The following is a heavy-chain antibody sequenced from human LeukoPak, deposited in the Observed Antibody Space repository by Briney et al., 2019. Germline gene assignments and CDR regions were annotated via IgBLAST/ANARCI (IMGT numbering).Heavy chain of an antibody. V-gene: IGHV3-73*01. CDR3: TRLTGTFDY. CDR1: GFTFSNAW. D-gene: IGHD1-20*01. J-gene: IGHJ4*02. CDR2: IRSKANSYAT. Sequence: GGSLRLSCAASGFTFSNAWMNWVRQAPGKGLEWVGRIRSKANSYATAYAASVKGRFTISRDDSKNTAYLQMNSLKTEDTAVYYCTRLTGTFDYWGQGTLVTVSS.